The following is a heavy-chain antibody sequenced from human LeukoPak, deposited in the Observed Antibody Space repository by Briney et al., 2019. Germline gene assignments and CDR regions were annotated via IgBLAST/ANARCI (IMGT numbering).Heavy chain of an antibody. CDR1: GFTFSTYA. Sequence: GGSLRLSCAASGFTFSTYAMHWVRQAPGKGLEYVSSISGNGDNPYYANSVKGRFTISRDNSKNTVYLQMGSLGAEDTAVYYCARSNTNCYCFDYWGQGTLATVSS. J-gene: IGHJ4*02. V-gene: IGHV3-64*01. D-gene: IGHD2-2*01. CDR3: ARSNTNCYCFDY. CDR2: ISGNGDNP.